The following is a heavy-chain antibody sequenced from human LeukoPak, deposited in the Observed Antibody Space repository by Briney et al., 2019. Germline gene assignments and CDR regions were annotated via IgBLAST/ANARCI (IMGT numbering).Heavy chain of an antibody. CDR2: IYYSGST. J-gene: IGHJ5*02. Sequence: PSETLSLTCTVSGGSISSSSYYWGWIRQPPGKGLEWIGSIYYSGSTYYNPSLKSRVTISVDTSQNQFSLKLSAVTAADTAVYYCARGGVNYKIAGPWGQGALVTVSS. D-gene: IGHD3-10*01. CDR1: GGSISSSSYY. V-gene: IGHV4-39*07. CDR3: ARGGVNYKIAGP.